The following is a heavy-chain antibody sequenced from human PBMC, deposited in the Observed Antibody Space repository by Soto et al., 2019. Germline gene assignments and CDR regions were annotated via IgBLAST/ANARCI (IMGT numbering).Heavy chain of an antibody. D-gene: IGHD6-13*01. CDR3: ATAEPRIAALFNWFDP. CDR1: GYTFTSYG. J-gene: IGHJ5*02. V-gene: IGHV1-18*01. Sequence: QVQLVQSGAEVKKPGASVKVSCKASGYTFTSYGISWVRQAPGQGLEWMGWISAYNGDTNYAQKLQGRVTMTTDTSTSTAYMELTSLRSDDTAVYYCATAEPRIAALFNWFDPWGQGTLVTVSS. CDR2: ISAYNGDT.